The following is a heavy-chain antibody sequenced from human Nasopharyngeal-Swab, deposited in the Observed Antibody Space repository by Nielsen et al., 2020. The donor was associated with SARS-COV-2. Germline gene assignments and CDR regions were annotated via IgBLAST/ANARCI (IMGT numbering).Heavy chain of an antibody. Sequence: GESLKISCAASGFTFSSHAMNWVRQAPGKGLEWVGRIKSKTDGGTTDYAAPVKGRFTISRDDSKNTLYLQMNSLKTEDTAVYYCTTDDLGYSYGQFDYWGQGTLVT. D-gene: IGHD5-18*01. J-gene: IGHJ4*02. V-gene: IGHV3-15*07. CDR3: TTDDLGYSYGQFDY. CDR2: IKSKTDGGTT. CDR1: GFTFSSHA.